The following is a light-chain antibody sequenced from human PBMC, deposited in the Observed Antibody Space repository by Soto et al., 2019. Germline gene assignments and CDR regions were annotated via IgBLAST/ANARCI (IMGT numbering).Light chain of an antibody. J-gene: IGKJ1*01. CDR3: QQSYCTTWT. CDR1: QSISSY. V-gene: IGKV1-39*01. CDR2: AAS. Sequence: DIQMTQSPSSLSASVGDRVTITCRASQSISSYLNWYQQKPGKAPKLLIYAASSLQSGVPSRFSGSGSGTDFTLIISSLQPEDFAAYYCQQSYCTTWTSGHGTKADSK.